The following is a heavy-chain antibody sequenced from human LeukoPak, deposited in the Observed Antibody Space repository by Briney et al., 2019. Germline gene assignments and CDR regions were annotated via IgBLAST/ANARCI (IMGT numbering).Heavy chain of an antibody. CDR2: INPNSGGT. V-gene: IGHV1-2*02. D-gene: IGHD6-19*01. CDR1: GYTFTGYY. CDR3: ARAVGSGWYDAFDI. Sequence: APVKVSCKASGYTFTGYYMHWVRQAPGQGLEGMGWINPNSGGTNYAQKFQGRVTMTRDTSISTAYMELSRLRSDDTAVYYCARAVGSGWYDAFDIWGQGTMVTVSS. J-gene: IGHJ3*02.